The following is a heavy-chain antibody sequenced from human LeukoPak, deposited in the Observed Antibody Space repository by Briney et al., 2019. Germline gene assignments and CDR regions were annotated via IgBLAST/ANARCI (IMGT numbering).Heavy chain of an antibody. CDR1: GFTFSSYW. Sequence: GGSLRLSCAASGFTFSSYWMSWVRQAPGKGLEWVANIKQDGSEKYYVDSVKGRFTISRDNAKNSLYLQMNSLRAEDTAVYYCARDSPSDHIYYYYYMDVWGKGTTVTISS. CDR3: ARDSPSDHIYYYYYMDV. J-gene: IGHJ6*03. CDR2: IKQDGSEK. D-gene: IGHD1-14*01. V-gene: IGHV3-7*01.